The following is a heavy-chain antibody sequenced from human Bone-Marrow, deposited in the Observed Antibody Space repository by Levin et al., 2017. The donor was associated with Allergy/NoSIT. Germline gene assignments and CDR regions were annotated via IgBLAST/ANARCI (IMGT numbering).Heavy chain of an antibody. Sequence: GGSLRLSCKASGSRHYMHWIRQSPGRGLEWLGFLNHTGSGTGYAQKFQGRVTMTWDSSTSTVYMELRSLRSEDTAVYYCARVGSGWSGGAFDIWGQGTMVTVSS. D-gene: IGHD6-19*01. V-gene: IGHV1-46*01. CDR2: LNHTGSGT. CDR1: GSRHY. CDR3: ARVGSGWSGGAFDI. J-gene: IGHJ3*02.